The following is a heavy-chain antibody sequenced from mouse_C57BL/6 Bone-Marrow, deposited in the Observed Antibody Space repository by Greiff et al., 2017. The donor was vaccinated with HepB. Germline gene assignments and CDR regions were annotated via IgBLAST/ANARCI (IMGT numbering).Heavy chain of an antibody. CDR2: IHPNSGST. CDR1: GYTFTSYW. D-gene: IGHD1-1*01. J-gene: IGHJ3*01. Sequence: QVQLKQSGAELVKPGASVKLSCKASGYTFTSYWMHWVKQRPGQGLEWIGMIHPNSGSTNYNEKFKSKATLTVDKSSSTAYMQLSSLTSEDSAVYYCARNYYGSRGFAYWGQGTLVTVSA. CDR3: ARNYYGSRGFAY. V-gene: IGHV1-64*01.